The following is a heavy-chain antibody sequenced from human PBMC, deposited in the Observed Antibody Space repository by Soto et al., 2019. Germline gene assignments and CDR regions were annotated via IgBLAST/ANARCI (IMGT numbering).Heavy chain of an antibody. D-gene: IGHD3-3*01. V-gene: IGHV1-3*01. CDR3: ARQPMGLFGVVKTTGVDY. J-gene: IGHJ4*02. Sequence: QVQLVQSGAEVKKPGASVKVSCKASGYTFTSYAMHWVRQAPGQRLEWMGWINAGNGNTKYSQKFQGRVTITRDTSASTAYMELSSLRSEDTAVYYCARQPMGLFGVVKTTGVDYWGQGTLVTVSS. CDR1: GYTFTSYA. CDR2: INAGNGNT.